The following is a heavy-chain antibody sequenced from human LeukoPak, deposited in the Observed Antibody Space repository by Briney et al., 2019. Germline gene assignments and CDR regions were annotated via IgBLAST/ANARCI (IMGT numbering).Heavy chain of an antibody. Sequence: SVKVSCKASGGTFSSYAISWVRRAPGQGLEWMGRIIPILGIANYAQKFQGRVTITADKSTSTAYMELSSLRSEDTAVYYCARGRNSGSYSRRYYYGMDVWGQGTTVTVSS. CDR3: ARGRNSGSYSRRYYYGMDV. J-gene: IGHJ6*02. CDR1: GGTFSSYA. D-gene: IGHD1-26*01. CDR2: IIPILGIA. V-gene: IGHV1-69*04.